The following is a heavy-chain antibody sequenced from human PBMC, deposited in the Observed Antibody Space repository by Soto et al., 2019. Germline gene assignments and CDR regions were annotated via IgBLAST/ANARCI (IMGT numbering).Heavy chain of an antibody. D-gene: IGHD2-21*01. CDR3: ARDGGSGDYHYYYCYCGMDV. V-gene: IGHV3-30-3*01. Sequence: GGSLRLSCAASGFAFSSYAMHWVRQAPGKGLEWVSVISYDGSNKYYADSVKGRFTISRDNSKNTLYLQMNSLRAEDKAVYYCARDGGSGDYHYYYCYCGMDVWGQGTTVTVSS. CDR2: ISYDGSNK. J-gene: IGHJ6*02. CDR1: GFAFSSYA.